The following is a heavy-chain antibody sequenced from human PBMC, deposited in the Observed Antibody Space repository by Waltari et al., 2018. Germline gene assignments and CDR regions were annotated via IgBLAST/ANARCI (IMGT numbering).Heavy chain of an antibody. D-gene: IGHD3-16*01. CDR2: INPNSVGT. J-gene: IGHJ3*02. Sequence: QVQLVQSGAEVKKPGASVKVSCKASGYTFTGYYMHWVRQAPGQGLEWMGWINPNSVGTNYAQKFQGRVTMTRDTSISTAYMELSRLRSDDTAVYYCARAQGAFDAFDIWGQGTMVTVSS. CDR1: GYTFTGYY. CDR3: ARAQGAFDAFDI. V-gene: IGHV1-2*02.